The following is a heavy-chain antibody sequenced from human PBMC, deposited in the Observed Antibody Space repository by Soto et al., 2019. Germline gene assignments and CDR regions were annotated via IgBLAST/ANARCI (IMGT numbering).Heavy chain of an antibody. CDR3: ARLLPGYSSGWYYFDY. Sequence: SETLSLTCTVSGGSISSYYWSWIRQPPGKGLEWIGYIYYSGSTNYNPSLKSRVTISVDTSKNQFSLKLSSVTAADTAVYYCARLLPGYSSGWYYFDYWGQGTLVTVSS. CDR2: IYYSGST. J-gene: IGHJ4*02. D-gene: IGHD6-19*01. CDR1: GGSISSYY. V-gene: IGHV4-59*01.